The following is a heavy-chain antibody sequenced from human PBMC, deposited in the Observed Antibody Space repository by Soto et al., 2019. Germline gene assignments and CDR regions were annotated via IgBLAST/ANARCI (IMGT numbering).Heavy chain of an antibody. Sequence: QVQLQESGPGLVKPSETLSLTCTVSGGSMNNYYWCWIRQSPGKGLEWIGYTHYSGSTNYNPSLKSRVTISIDTSKNQFSLKLSSVTAADTAVYYCARLSGSGWYTLGYWGQGTLVTVSS. D-gene: IGHD6-19*01. CDR2: THYSGST. J-gene: IGHJ4*02. CDR1: GGSMNNYY. CDR3: ARLSGSGWYTLGY. V-gene: IGHV4-59*08.